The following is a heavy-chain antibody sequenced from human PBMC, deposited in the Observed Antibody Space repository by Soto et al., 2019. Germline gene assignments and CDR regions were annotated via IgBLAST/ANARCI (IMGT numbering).Heavy chain of an antibody. V-gene: IGHV3-30-3*01. Sequence: QVQLVESGGGVVQPGRSLRLSCAASGFTFSSYAMHWVRQAPGKGLEWVAVISYDGSNKNYADSVKGRFTISRDNSKNTLYLQMNSLRAEDTAVYYCARDNGKYSSSWYPVYFQHWGQGTLVTVSS. CDR3: ARDNGKYSSSWYPVYFQH. CDR1: GFTFSSYA. CDR2: ISYDGSNK. D-gene: IGHD6-13*01. J-gene: IGHJ1*01.